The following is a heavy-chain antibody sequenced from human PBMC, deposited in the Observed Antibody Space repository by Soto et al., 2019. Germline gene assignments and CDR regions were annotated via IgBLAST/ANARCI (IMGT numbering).Heavy chain of an antibody. CDR1: GYTFTSYG. CDR3: ARDRGGQIVDY. D-gene: IGHD3-10*01. CDR2: ISGYNGNT. J-gene: IGHJ4*02. V-gene: IGHV1-18*01. Sequence: QVQLVQSGAEVKKPGASVKVSCKASGYTFTSYGISWVRQAPGQGLEWMGWISGYNGNTKYAQKLQGRVTMTTDTSTSTAYRERRSRRSDDTAVDYCARDRGGQIVDYWGQGTLVTVSS.